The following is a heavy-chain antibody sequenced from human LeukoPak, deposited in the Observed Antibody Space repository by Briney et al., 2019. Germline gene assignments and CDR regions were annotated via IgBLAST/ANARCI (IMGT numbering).Heavy chain of an antibody. Sequence: GGSLRLSCAASRFSFSAYPMGWVRRAPGKGLEWVSAISGSGGSTYYADSVKGRFTISRDNSKNTLYLQMNSLRAEDTAVYYCAKPGVLWFGELFNFDYWGQGTLVTVSS. D-gene: IGHD3-10*01. CDR2: ISGSGGST. CDR3: AKPGVLWFGELFNFDY. J-gene: IGHJ4*02. CDR1: RFSFSAYP. V-gene: IGHV3-23*01.